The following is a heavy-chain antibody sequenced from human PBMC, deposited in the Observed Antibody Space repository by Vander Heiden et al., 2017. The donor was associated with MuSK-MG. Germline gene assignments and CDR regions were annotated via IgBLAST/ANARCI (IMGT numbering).Heavy chain of an antibody. CDR2: IYHSGST. CDR1: GYSISRGYS. CDR3: AGLSRAVVVRTSANRGYFDY. V-gene: IGHV4-38-2*01. Sequence: QVQLQESGPGLVKPSETLSPTCAVFGYSISRGYSWGWIRQPPGKGLEWIGSIYHSGSTYYTPSLKRRVTISVDTSKNQFSLKRSSLIAAATAVYYSAGLSRAVVVRTSANRGYFDYCGQGTMITVCS. D-gene: IGHD2-21*01. J-gene: IGHJ4*02.